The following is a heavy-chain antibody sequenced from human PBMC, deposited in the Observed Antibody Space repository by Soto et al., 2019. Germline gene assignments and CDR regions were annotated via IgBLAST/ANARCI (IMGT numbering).Heavy chain of an antibody. V-gene: IGHV1-8*01. CDR2: MNPNSGNT. CDR3: ARGVTYYDFWSGRNWLDP. J-gene: IGHJ5*02. D-gene: IGHD3-3*01. CDR1: GYTFTSYD. Sequence: GASVKVSCKASGYTFTSYDINWVRQATGQGLEWMGWMNPNSGNTGYAQKFQGRVTMTRNTSISTAYMELSSLRSEDTAVYYCARGVTYYDFWSGRNWLDPWGQGPLVTVYS.